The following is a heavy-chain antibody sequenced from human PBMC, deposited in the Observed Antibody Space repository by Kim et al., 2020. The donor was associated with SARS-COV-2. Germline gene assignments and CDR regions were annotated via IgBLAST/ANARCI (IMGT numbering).Heavy chain of an antibody. Sequence: GSLRLSCAASGFTFSSYSMNWVRQAPGKGLEWVSSISSSSSYIYYADSVKGRFTISRDNAKNSLYLQMNSLRAEDTAVYYCARDCSGGSCHYYYGMDVWGQGTTVTVSS. CDR2: ISSSSSYI. CDR3: ARDCSGGSCHYYYGMDV. V-gene: IGHV3-21*01. CDR1: GFTFSSYS. J-gene: IGHJ6*02. D-gene: IGHD2-15*01.